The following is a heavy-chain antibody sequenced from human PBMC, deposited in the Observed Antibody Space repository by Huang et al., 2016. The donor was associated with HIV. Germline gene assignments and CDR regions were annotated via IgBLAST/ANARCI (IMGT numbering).Heavy chain of an antibody. CDR1: GYIFTKYG. Sequence: QVELVQSGAEVKRPGASVRVSCKAAGYIFTKYGINWVRQAPGQGLEWMGWIDAYNGNTKYEEKFQGRVTLTRDTSATTAYMELRDVTSADTAVYYCARDHWYPLQNWFDLWGQGTLVTVSS. CDR3: ARDHWYPLQNWFDL. J-gene: IGHJ5*01. CDR2: IDAYNGNT. V-gene: IGHV1-18*01. D-gene: IGHD1-1*01.